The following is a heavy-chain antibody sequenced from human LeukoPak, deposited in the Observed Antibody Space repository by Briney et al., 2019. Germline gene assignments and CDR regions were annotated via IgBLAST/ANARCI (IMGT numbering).Heavy chain of an antibody. CDR3: ASQNDYGDSWAGN. CDR1: GYTFTSYD. V-gene: IGHV1-8*01. J-gene: IGHJ4*02. CDR2: MNPNSGNT. D-gene: IGHD4-17*01. Sequence: ASVKVSCKASGYTFTSYDINWGRQATGQGLEWMGWMNPNSGNTGYAQKFQGRVTMTRNTSISTAYMELSSLRSEDTAVYYCASQNDYGDSWAGNWGQGTLVTVSS.